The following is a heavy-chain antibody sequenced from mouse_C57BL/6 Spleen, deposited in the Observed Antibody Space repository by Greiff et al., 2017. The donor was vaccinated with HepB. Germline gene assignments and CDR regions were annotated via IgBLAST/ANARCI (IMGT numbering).Heavy chain of an antibody. CDR1: GYTFTSYW. CDR2: IYPGSGST. J-gene: IGHJ1*03. CDR3: ASNWLWYFDV. D-gene: IGHD4-1*01. Sequence: QVQLQQSGAELVKPGASVKMSCKASGYTFTSYWITWVKQRPGQGLEWIGDIYPGSGSTNYNEKFKSKATLTVDTSSSTAYMQLSSLTSEDSAVYYCASNWLWYFDVWGTGTTVTVSS. V-gene: IGHV1-55*01.